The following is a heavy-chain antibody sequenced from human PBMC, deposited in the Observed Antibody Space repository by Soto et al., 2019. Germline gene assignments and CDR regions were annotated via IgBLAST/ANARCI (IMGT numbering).Heavy chain of an antibody. D-gene: IGHD3-10*01. CDR2: ISAYNGNT. Sequence: QVQLVQSGAEVKKPGASVKVSCKASGYTFTSYGISWVRQAPGQGLEWMGWISAYNGNTNYAQKFQGRVTITRDTSASTAYMELSSLRSEDTAVYYCATVSLMVRGGGYFDYWGQGTLVTVSS. CDR1: GYTFTSYG. J-gene: IGHJ4*02. V-gene: IGHV1-18*01. CDR3: ATVSLMVRGGGYFDY.